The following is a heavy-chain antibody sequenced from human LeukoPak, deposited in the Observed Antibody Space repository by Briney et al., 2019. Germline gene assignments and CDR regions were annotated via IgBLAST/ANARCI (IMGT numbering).Heavy chain of an antibody. D-gene: IGHD2-15*01. V-gene: IGHV6-1*01. CDR2: TYYRTKWYN. J-gene: IGHJ4*02. Sequence: PSQTLSLTCAISGDSVSSNRAARNWIRQSPSRGLEWLGRTYYRTKWYNDYPVSVKSRITINPDASKNQFSLQLNSVTPEDTAVYYCARDLSLAFDYWGQGILVTVSS. CDR1: GDSVSSNRAA. CDR3: ARDLSLAFDY.